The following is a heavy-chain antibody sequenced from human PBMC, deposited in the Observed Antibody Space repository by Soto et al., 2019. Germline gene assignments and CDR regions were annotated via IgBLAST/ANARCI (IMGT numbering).Heavy chain of an antibody. CDR1: GDSVSGNSAA. D-gene: IGHD6-13*01. V-gene: IGHV6-1*01. Sequence: PSQTLSLTCAISGDSVSGNSAAWNWIRQSPSRGLEWLGRTYYRSRWYNDYAVSVKSRITINPDTSKNQFSLQLNSVTPEDTAVYYCARGGGQQLAFWFDPWGQGTLVTVSS. J-gene: IGHJ5*02. CDR3: ARGGGQQLAFWFDP. CDR2: TYYRSRWYN.